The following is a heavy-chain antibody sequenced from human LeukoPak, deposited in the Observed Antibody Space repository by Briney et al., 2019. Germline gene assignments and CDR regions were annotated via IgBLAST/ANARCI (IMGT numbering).Heavy chain of an antibody. CDR2: INPNSGGT. J-gene: IGHJ3*02. V-gene: IGHV1-2*02. CDR3: ARDVTDYGADGDAFDI. Sequence: ASVKVSCKASGYSFTGYYMHWVRQAPGQGLEWMGWINPNSGGTNYAQKFQGRVTMTRDTSISTAYMELSRLRSDDTAVYYCARDVTDYGADGDAFDIWGQGTMVTVSS. D-gene: IGHD4-17*01. CDR1: GYSFTGYY.